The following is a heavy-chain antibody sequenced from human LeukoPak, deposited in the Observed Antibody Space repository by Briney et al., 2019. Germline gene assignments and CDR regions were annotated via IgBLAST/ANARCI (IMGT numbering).Heavy chain of an antibody. J-gene: IGHJ6*03. V-gene: IGHV3-21*01. CDR2: ITSGSSYI. CDR1: GFTFSSYN. D-gene: IGHD1-26*01. CDR3: ARDPYSGSYGNYYYYYMDV. Sequence: AGGSLRLSCAASGFTFSSYNMNWVRQAPGKGLEWVSSITSGSSYIYYADSVKGRFTISRDNAKNSLFLQMNSLRAEDTAVYYCARDPYSGSYGNYYYYYMDVWGKGTTVTISS.